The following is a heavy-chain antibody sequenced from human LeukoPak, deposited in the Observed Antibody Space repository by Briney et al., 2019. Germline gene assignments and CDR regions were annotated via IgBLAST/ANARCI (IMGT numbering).Heavy chain of an antibody. Sequence: PGGSLRLSCAASGFTFSSHWMHWVRQAPGKGLVWVSRINGDGSNTTYADSVKGRFTISRDNAKNTLYLQMNSLRAEDTAVYYCARDSSNRGFDYWGQGTLVTVSS. J-gene: IGHJ4*02. CDR2: INGDGSNT. CDR1: GFTFSSHW. D-gene: IGHD1-14*01. CDR3: ARDSSNRGFDY. V-gene: IGHV3-74*03.